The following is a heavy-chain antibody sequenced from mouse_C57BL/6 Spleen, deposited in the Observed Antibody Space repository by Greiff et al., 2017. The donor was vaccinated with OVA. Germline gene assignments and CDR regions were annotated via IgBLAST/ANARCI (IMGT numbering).Heavy chain of an antibody. CDR3: ARQIYYGNWEDYFDD. D-gene: IGHD2-1*01. CDR1: GEKGREEK. Sequence: VQLQQSGAELVKPGASVKLSCKASGEKGREEKTKRVKQRSGQGLTWIGWFYPGRGSIKYNEKFKDKATLTADKSSSTVYMELSRLTSEDSAVYFCARQIYYGNWEDYFDDWGQGTTLTVSS. V-gene: IGHV1-62-2*01. CDR2: FYPGRGSI. J-gene: IGHJ2*01.